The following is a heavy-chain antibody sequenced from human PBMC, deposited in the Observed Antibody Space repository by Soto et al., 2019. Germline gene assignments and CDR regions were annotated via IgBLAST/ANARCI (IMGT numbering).Heavy chain of an antibody. Sequence: GGSLRLSCSASGFTFSSYAMHWVRQAPGKGLEYVSAISSNGGSTYYADSVKGRFTISRDNSKNTLYLQMSSLRAEDTAVYYCVKDFYDSSGYYSAYFDYWGQGTLVTVSS. D-gene: IGHD3-22*01. J-gene: IGHJ4*02. CDR1: GFTFSSYA. V-gene: IGHV3-64D*08. CDR2: ISSNGGST. CDR3: VKDFYDSSGYYSAYFDY.